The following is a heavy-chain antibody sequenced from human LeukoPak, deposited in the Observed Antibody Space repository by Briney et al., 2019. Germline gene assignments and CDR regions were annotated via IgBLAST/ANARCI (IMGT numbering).Heavy chain of an antibody. D-gene: IGHD5-18*01. J-gene: IGHJ4*02. Sequence: PSETLSLTCAVYGGSFSGYYWSWIRQPPGKGLEWIGEINHSGSTNYNPSLKSRVTISVDTSKNQFSLKLSSVTAADTAVYYCARGLGCGYSYGKAGFDYWGQGTLVTVSS. CDR2: INHSGST. CDR1: GGSFSGYY. CDR3: ARGLGCGYSYGKAGFDY. V-gene: IGHV4-34*01.